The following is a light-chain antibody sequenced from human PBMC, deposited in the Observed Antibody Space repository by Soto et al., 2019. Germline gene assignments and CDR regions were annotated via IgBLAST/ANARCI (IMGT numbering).Light chain of an antibody. V-gene: IGKV1-6*01. Sequence: IHMTQSLSSLSASFGDRDTITCRASQGIRNDLGWYQQKPGKAPKLLIYAASSLQSGVPSRFSGSGSGTDFTLTISSLQPEDFATYYCLQDYNYPRTFGQGTKVDI. CDR1: QGIRND. J-gene: IGKJ1*01. CDR2: AAS. CDR3: LQDYNYPRT.